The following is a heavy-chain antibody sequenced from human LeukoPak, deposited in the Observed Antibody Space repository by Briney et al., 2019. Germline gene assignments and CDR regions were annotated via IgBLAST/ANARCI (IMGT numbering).Heavy chain of an antibody. Sequence: GGSLRLSCAASGFTFSSYSMNWVRQAPGKGLEWVSSISSSSSYIYYADSVKGRFTISRDNARNSLYLQMNSLRAEDTAFYYCAKGGSGSYSLDAFDIWGQGTMVTVSS. CDR2: ISSSSSYI. V-gene: IGHV3-21*04. J-gene: IGHJ3*02. CDR1: GFTFSSYS. CDR3: AKGGSGSYSLDAFDI. D-gene: IGHD1-26*01.